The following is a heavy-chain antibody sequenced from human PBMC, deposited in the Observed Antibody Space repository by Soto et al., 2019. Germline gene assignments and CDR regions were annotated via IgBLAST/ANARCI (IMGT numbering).Heavy chain of an antibody. J-gene: IGHJ6*02. CDR3: ARASWYYYYGMDV. D-gene: IGHD6-13*01. CDR2: IYYSGST. V-gene: IGHV4-61*01. CDR1: GGSVSSGSYY. Sequence: PSETLSLTCTVSGGSVSSGSYYWSWIRQPPGKGLEWIGYIYYSGSTNYNPSLKSRVTISVDTSKNQFSLKLSSVTAADTAVYYCARASWYYYYGMDVWGQGTTVTSP.